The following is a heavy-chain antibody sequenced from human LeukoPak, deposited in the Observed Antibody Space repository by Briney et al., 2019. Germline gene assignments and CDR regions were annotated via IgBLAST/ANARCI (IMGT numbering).Heavy chain of an antibody. CDR3: TRDRGTYNWFDP. D-gene: IGHD2-15*01. CDR2: IDKKDNLYAT. Sequence: GRSLKLSCAASGLTFSGSAVHWVRQSSGKGLEWVGHIDKKDNLYATAYAESVKGRFTISRDDSKDTAFLHMDSLKTEDTALYYCTRDRGTYNWFDPWGQGTLVTVSS. J-gene: IGHJ5*02. V-gene: IGHV3-73*01. CDR1: GLTFSGSA.